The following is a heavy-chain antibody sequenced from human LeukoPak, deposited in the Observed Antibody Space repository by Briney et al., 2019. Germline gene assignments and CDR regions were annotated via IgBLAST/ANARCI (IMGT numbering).Heavy chain of an antibody. CDR3: AKDMGSGGSGSFDY. V-gene: IGHV3-23*01. CDR2: ISGSGGST. Sequence: GGSLRLSCAASGFSFSSYAMTWVRQAPGKGLEWASSISGSGGSTYYADSVKGRFTISRDNSKNSLYLQMNSLRTEDTALYYCAKDMGSGGSGSFDYWGQGTLVTVSS. J-gene: IGHJ4*02. D-gene: IGHD3-10*01. CDR1: GFSFSSYA.